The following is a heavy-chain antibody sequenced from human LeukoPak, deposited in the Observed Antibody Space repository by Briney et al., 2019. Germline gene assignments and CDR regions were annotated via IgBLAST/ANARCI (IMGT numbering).Heavy chain of an antibody. V-gene: IGHV4-4*02. CDR1: GASISSSNW. Sequence: SETLSLTCAVSGASISSSNWLSWVRQPPGKGLEWIGEIYHSGSTNYNPSLKSRVTISVDNSKNQFSLKLNSVTAADTAVYYCARDYDVLTAYPPTQLFDPWGQGTLVTVSS. CDR3: ARDYDVLTAYPPTQLFDP. D-gene: IGHD3-9*01. CDR2: IYHSGST. J-gene: IGHJ5*02.